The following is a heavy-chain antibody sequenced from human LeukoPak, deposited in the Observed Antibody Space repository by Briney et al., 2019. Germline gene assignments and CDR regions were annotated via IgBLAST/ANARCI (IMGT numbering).Heavy chain of an antibody. CDR2: ISGSGGST. CDR1: GFTFTTYG. Sequence: HSGGTLRLSCSASGFTFTTYGMNWVRQAPGKGLEWVSAISGSGGSTYYADSVKGRFTISRDNSKNTLYLQMNSLRAEDTAVYYCAKVPRGYGATGYFDYWGQGTLVTVSS. J-gene: IGHJ4*02. CDR3: AKVPRGYGATGYFDY. V-gene: IGHV3-23*01. D-gene: IGHD4-17*01.